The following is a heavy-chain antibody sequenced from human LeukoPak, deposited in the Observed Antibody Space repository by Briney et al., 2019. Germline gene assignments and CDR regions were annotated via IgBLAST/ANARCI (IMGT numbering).Heavy chain of an antibody. CDR1: GFTFSSYE. V-gene: IGHV3-21*01. Sequence: GGSLRLSCVASGFTFSSYEMNWVRQAPGKGLEWVSSISSSSSYIYYADSVRGRFTISRDNAKNSLYLQMNSLRAEDTAVYYCAREVGGGEIDYWGQGTLVTVSS. J-gene: IGHJ4*02. D-gene: IGHD3-10*01. CDR2: ISSSSSYI. CDR3: AREVGGGEIDY.